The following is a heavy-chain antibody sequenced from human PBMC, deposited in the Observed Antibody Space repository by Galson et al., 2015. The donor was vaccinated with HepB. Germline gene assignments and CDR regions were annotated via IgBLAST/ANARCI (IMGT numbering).Heavy chain of an antibody. CDR2: ISPDGSTT. Sequence: SLRLSCAASGFTFSAHNMHWVRQAPVKGLEWLAIISPDGSTTIYADSVKGQFTISRDNSKNSLFLQVDGPRPEDTAMYYCARDFGWNFDLWGQGTLVTVSS. CDR3: ARDFGWNFDL. J-gene: IGHJ4*02. CDR1: GFTFSAHN. V-gene: IGHV3-30-3*01. D-gene: IGHD3-9*01.